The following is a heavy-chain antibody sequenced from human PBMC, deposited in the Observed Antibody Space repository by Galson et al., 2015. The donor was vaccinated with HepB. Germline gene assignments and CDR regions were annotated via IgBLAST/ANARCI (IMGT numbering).Heavy chain of an antibody. CDR1: GYTFTTHV. J-gene: IGHJ6*02. CDR3: ARHGIRDYDGMDV. V-gene: IGHV1-3*01. Sequence: SVKVSCKASGYTFTTHVIHWVRQAPGQSLLWMGWINADDGNTKYSQTFQGRVTITRDTSTNTAYIEVNSLRFGDTAVYYCARHGIRDYDGMDVWGQGTPVIVSS. CDR2: INADDGNT.